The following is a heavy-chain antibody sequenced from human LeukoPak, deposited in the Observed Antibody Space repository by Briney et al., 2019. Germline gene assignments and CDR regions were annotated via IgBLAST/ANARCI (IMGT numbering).Heavy chain of an antibody. Sequence: PSETLSLTCTVSGCSVSSDTYYWRWIRQPPGQGLEGIGYIYYTGSTNYHPSLKSRLTISVDTSKNQFSLKLSSVTAADTAVYYCARRGGSGRSFDYWGQGTLVTVSS. CDR3: ARRGGSGRSFDY. CDR2: IYYTGST. V-gene: IGHV4-61*01. J-gene: IGHJ4*02. CDR1: GCSVSSDTYY. D-gene: IGHD3-10*01.